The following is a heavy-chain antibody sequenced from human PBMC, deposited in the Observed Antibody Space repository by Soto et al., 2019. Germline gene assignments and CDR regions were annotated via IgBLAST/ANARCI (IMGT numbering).Heavy chain of an antibody. Sequence: SVKVSCKASGGTFSSYTISWVRQAPGQGLEWMGRIIPILGIANYAQKFQGRVTITADKSTSTAYMELSSLRSEDTAVYYCARDPRAGIAVAGTSQPFDPWGQGTLVTVSS. V-gene: IGHV1-69*04. J-gene: IGHJ5*02. CDR1: GGTFSSYT. D-gene: IGHD6-19*01. CDR2: IIPILGIA. CDR3: ARDPRAGIAVAGTSQPFDP.